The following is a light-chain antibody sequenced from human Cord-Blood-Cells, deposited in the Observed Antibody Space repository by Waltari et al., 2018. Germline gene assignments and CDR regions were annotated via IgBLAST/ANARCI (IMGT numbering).Light chain of an antibody. CDR2: GAS. J-gene: IGKJ2*01. CDR1: QSVSSSY. V-gene: IGKV3-20*01. Sequence: IVLTQSPXTLSLSPXXRATLSCRASQSVSSSYLAWYQQKPGQAPRLLIYGASSRATGIPDRFSGSGSGTDFTLTISRLEPEDFAVYYCQQYGSSPYTFGQGTKLEIK. CDR3: QQYGSSPYT.